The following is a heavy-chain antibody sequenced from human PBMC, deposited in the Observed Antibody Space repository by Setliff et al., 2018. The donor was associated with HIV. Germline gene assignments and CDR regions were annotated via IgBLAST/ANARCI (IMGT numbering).Heavy chain of an antibody. V-gene: IGHV1-46*01. D-gene: IGHD6-13*01. CDR2: INPSGGLT. CDR3: ARDQVYWQQLLFDY. CDR1: SHPTSYY. J-gene: IGHJ4*02. Sequence: ASVKVSCKPYSHPTSYYMHWVRQVPGIGLQWMGVINPSGGLTDYPQKFRGRVTMTRDTSTNTVYMQLSSLTSEDTAVYYCARDQVYWQQLLFDYWGQGTLVTVSS.